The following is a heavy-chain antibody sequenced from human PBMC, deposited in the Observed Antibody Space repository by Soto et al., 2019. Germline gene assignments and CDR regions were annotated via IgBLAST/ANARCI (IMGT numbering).Heavy chain of an antibody. Sequence: GGSLRLSCAASGFTFSSYAMSWVRQAPGKGLEWVSAISGSGGSTYYADSVKGRFTISRDNSKNTLYLQMNSLRAEDTAVYYCVYSCGYGRGVSGGEMCFDHWGQGTLVTVSS. J-gene: IGHJ5*02. CDR1: GFTFSSYA. D-gene: IGHD2-15*01. V-gene: IGHV3-23*01. CDR2: ISGSGGST. CDR3: VYSCGYGRGVSGGEMCFDH.